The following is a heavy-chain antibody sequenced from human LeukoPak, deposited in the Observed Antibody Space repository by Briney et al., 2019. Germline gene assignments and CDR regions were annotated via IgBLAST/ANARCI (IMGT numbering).Heavy chain of an antibody. V-gene: IGHV4-59*01. CDR2: IYYNGST. Sequence: KTSETLSLTCTVSGGSISSYYWSWIRQPPGKGLEWIGNIYYNGSTNYNPSLKSRVTMSVDTSKNQFSLKLSSVTAADTAVYYCARAADSFGPYYMDVWGKGTTVTVSS. J-gene: IGHJ6*03. D-gene: IGHD2-2*01. CDR3: ARAADSFGPYYMDV. CDR1: GGSISSYY.